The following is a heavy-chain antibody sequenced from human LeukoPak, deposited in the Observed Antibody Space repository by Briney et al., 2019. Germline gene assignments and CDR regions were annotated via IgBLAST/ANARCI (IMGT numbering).Heavy chain of an antibody. CDR1: GFTFSSYA. Sequence: GGSLRLSCAASGFTFSSYAMHWVRQAPGKGLEWVAVISYDGSNKYNADSVKGRFTISRDKPKNTLFLQMNSLRTEDTAVYYCARGAARSHYYYMDVWGKGTTVTISS. CDR3: ARGAARSHYYYMDV. J-gene: IGHJ6*03. D-gene: IGHD6-13*01. CDR2: ISYDGSNK. V-gene: IGHV3-30*04.